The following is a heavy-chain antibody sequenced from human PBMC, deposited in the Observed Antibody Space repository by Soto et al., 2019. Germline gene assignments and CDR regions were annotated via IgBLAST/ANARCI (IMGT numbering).Heavy chain of an antibody. CDR3: AKSSSTMIVVVTPFDY. D-gene: IGHD3-22*01. J-gene: IGHJ4*02. CDR1: GFTFSSYA. CDR2: ISGSGGST. V-gene: IGHV3-23*01. Sequence: GGSLRLSCAASGFTFSSYAMSWVRQAPGKGLEWVSAISGSGGSTYYADSVKGRFTISRDNSKNTLYLQMNSLRAEDTAVYYCAKSSSTMIVVVTPFDYWGKGTLVTVSS.